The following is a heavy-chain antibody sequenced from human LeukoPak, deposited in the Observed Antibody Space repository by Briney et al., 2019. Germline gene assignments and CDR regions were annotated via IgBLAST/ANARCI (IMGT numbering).Heavy chain of an antibody. J-gene: IGHJ5*02. CDR3: ARVQISTTGTTCGWFDP. D-gene: IGHD1-1*01. CDR1: GGSFSGYY. Sequence: PSETLSLTCAVYGGSFSGYYWSSIRQPPGKGLEWIGEINHSGSTNYNPSLKSRFTISVDTSKNQFSLKLSSVTAADTAVYYCARVQISTTGTTCGWFDPWGQGTLVAVSS. CDR2: INHSGST. V-gene: IGHV4-34*01.